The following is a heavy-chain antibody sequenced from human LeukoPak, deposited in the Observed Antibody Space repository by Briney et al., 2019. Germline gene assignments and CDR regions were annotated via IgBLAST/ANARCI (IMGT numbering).Heavy chain of an antibody. CDR1: GFTFSSYI. CDR3: ARGPLGSSSPFDY. Sequence: GGSLRLSCAASGFTFSSYIMNWVRQAPGKGLEWVSYISRSKSYINYADSVKGRFTISRDNAKNSLYLQMNSLRGEDTAVYYCARGPLGSSSPFDYWGQGTVVTVSS. D-gene: IGHD6-6*01. V-gene: IGHV3-21*05. J-gene: IGHJ4*02. CDR2: ISRSKSYI.